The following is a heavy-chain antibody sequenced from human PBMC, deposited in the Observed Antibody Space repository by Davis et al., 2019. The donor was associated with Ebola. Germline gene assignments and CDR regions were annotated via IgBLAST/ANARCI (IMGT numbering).Heavy chain of an antibody. V-gene: IGHV5-51*01. Sequence: GESLKIPCQGSGYNFANYWIGWVRQKPGEGLEWMGTIYPADSDTRYSPSFQGQVTISADKSTNTAYLHWSSLQVSDSAMYYCTRPYWSGGDDGGDYWGRGTLITVSS. CDR2: IYPADSDT. CDR1: GYNFANYW. J-gene: IGHJ4*02. D-gene: IGHD3-3*01. CDR3: TRPYWSGGDDGGDY.